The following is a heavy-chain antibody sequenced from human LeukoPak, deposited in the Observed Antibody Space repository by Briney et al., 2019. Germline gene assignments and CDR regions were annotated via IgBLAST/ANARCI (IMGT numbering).Heavy chain of an antibody. Sequence: GGSLRLSCAASGFTFSSYWMSWVRQAPGKGLEWVANIKQDGSEKYYVDSVKGRFTISRDNAKNSLYLQMNSLRAEDTAVYYCARVRYDFWSGSPGGWGYWGQGTLVTVSS. V-gene: IGHV3-7*01. CDR3: ARVRYDFWSGSPGGWGY. CDR2: IKQDGSEK. D-gene: IGHD3-3*01. J-gene: IGHJ4*02. CDR1: GFTFSSYW.